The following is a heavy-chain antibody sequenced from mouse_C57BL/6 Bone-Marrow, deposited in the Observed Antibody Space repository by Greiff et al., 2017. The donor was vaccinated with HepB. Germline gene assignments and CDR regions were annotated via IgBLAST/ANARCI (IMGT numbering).Heavy chain of an antibody. CDR3: ARHWSYGSSCYYAMDY. J-gene: IGHJ4*01. Sequence: VKLMESGPGLVAPSQSLSITCTVSGFSLTSYGVHWVRQPPGKGLEWLVVIWSDGSTTYNSALKSRLSISKDNSKSQVFLKMNSLQTDDTAMYYCARHWSYGSSCYYAMDYWGQGTSVTVSS. CDR2: IWSDGST. D-gene: IGHD1-1*01. V-gene: IGHV2-6-1*01. CDR1: GFSLTSYG.